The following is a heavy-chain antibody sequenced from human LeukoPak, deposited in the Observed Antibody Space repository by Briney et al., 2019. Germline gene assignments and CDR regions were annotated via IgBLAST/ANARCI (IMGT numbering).Heavy chain of an antibody. CDR3: ARHRCSGGSCYPMNWFDP. D-gene: IGHD2-15*01. CDR2: INHSGST. Sequence: SETLSLTCAVYGGFFSGYYWSWIRQPPGKGLECIGEINHSGSTNYNPSLKSRVTISVDTSKNQFSLKLSSVTAADTAVYYCARHRCSGGSCYPMNWFDPWGQGTLVTVSS. V-gene: IGHV4-34*01. J-gene: IGHJ5*02. CDR1: GGFFSGYY.